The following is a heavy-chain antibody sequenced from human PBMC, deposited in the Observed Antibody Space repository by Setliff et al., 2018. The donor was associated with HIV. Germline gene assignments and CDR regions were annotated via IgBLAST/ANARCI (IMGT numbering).Heavy chain of an antibody. Sequence: PSETLSLTCTVSGGSISSHYWSWIRQPPGKGLEWIGYIYYSGSTNYNPSLKSRVTISVDTSNNQFSRKVSSVTAADTAVYYCARARGNTYYYYYMDVWGKGTTVTVSS. CDR3: ARARGNTYYYYYMDV. V-gene: IGHV4-59*11. CDR2: IYYSGST. J-gene: IGHJ6*03. CDR1: GGSISSHY. D-gene: IGHD4-4*01.